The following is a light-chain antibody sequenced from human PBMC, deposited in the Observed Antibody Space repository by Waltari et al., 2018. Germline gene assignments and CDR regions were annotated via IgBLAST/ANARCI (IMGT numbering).Light chain of an antibody. V-gene: IGKV1-27*01. Sequence: DIQMTQSPSSLSASVGDRVTITCRASQGIRNFLAWYQQKPGKTPKLLIYDASTLRSGVPSRFSGSGFETDFTLTISGLQPEDVATYYCQRYNSAPFTFGPGTKVNVK. CDR3: QRYNSAPFT. CDR1: QGIRNF. CDR2: DAS. J-gene: IGKJ3*01.